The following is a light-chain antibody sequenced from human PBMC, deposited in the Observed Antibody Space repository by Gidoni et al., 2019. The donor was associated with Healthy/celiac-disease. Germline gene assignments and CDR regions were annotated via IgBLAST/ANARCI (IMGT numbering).Light chain of an antibody. CDR1: NTVRKS. CDR3: QVWDSSSDHPV. CDR2: DYR. J-gene: IGLJ3*02. V-gene: IGLV3-21*03. Sequence: VLTSPPSVSAPPGKTARITCGGSNTVRKSLPGCQQKPGLAPVLVFYDYRARPSWIPERCSGSNSEIKATLTISRVEAGDEADYYCQVWDSSSDHPVFGGGTKLTVL.